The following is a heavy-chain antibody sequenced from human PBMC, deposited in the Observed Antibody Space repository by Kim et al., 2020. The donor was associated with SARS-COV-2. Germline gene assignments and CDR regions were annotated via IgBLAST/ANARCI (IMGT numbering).Heavy chain of an antibody. Sequence: GGSLRLSCAASGFTFSSYSMNWVRQAPGKGLEWVSYISSSSSTIYYADSVKGRFTISRDNAKNSLYLQMNSLRDEDTAVYYCARGPHTPYYDILTGYSYYYYMDVWGKGTTVTVSS. CDR2: ISSSSSTI. J-gene: IGHJ6*03. CDR1: GFTFSSYS. D-gene: IGHD3-9*01. V-gene: IGHV3-48*02. CDR3: ARGPHTPYYDILTGYSYYYYMDV.